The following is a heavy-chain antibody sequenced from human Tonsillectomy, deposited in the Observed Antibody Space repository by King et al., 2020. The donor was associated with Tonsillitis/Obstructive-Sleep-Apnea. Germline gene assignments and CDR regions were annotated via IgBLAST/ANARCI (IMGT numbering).Heavy chain of an antibody. CDR1: GYTFTSYG. J-gene: IGHJ4*02. CDR2: ISPYNGDT. Sequence: QLVQSGAEVKKPGASVKVSCKASGYTFTSYGISWVRQAPGQGLEWMGWISPYNGDTNYAQKLQGRVTMTTGTSTSTAYMELRSLRSDDTAVYYCARDSMSHYYDSSGYYTFDYWGQGTLVTVSS. V-gene: IGHV1-18*01. CDR3: ARDSMSHYYDSSGYYTFDY. D-gene: IGHD3-22*01.